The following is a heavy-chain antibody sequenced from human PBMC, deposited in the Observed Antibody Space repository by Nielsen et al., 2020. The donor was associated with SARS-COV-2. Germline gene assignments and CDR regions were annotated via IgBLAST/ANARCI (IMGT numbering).Heavy chain of an antibody. D-gene: IGHD1-26*01. CDR3: ARQKRRELRDWFDP. V-gene: IGHV3-30*04. CDR1: RFIFPSYT. J-gene: IGHJ5*02. CDR2: LPFDGSDA. Sequence: GESLKISCAASRFIFPSYTMHWVRQAPGKGLEWVAVLPFDGSDAHYADSVEGRFSISRDNSDNTLFLQMNSLKIEDTAVYYCARQKRRELRDWFDPWGQGTLVTVSS.